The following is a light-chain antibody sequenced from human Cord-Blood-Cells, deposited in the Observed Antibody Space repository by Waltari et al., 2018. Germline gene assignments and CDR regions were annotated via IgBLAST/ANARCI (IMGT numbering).Light chain of an antibody. V-gene: IGLV2-14*01. J-gene: IGLJ3*02. Sequence: QSALTHPASVSGSPGQSLTIPCPGTSRDVGGYNYVSWYQQHTGKAPKLMIYDVSKRPSGVSNRFSGSKSGNTASLTISGLQAEDEADYYCSSYTSSSTWVFGGGTKLTVL. CDR1: SRDVGGYNY. CDR2: DVS. CDR3: SSYTSSSTWV.